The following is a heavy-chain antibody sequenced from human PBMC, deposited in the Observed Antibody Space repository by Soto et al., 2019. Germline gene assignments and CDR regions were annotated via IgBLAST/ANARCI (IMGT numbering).Heavy chain of an antibody. V-gene: IGHV1-3*04. CDR3: ARPSATHIAVPLDDS. D-gene: IGHD6-19*01. Sequence: QVQLVQSGAEVKKPGASVKVSCKASGYTFSRYTLHWVRQAPGQSLEWMGWIHTGTGNTKYSQKFQDRVTITRDTYARTAYMKLSSLRAEDTAVYYCARPSATHIAVPLDDSWGQGTLVTVSS. CDR1: GYTFSRYT. CDR2: IHTGTGNT. J-gene: IGHJ4*02.